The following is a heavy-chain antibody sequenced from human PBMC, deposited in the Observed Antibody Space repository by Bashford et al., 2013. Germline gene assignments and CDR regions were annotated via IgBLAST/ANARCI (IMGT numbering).Heavy chain of an antibody. Sequence: SETLSLTCAVSGDSIGSGNWWSWVRQPPGKGLEWIGEIYHSGGTNYNPSLKSRVTISVDKSENQFSLKLSSVTAADTAVYYCARLFKXGGVTTMSFDIVGPRDIGHRLL. D-gene: IGHD1-26*01. V-gene: IGHV4-4*02. CDR3: ARLFKXGGVTTMSFDI. CDR2: IYHSGGT. J-gene: IGHJ3*02. CDR1: GDSIGSGNW.